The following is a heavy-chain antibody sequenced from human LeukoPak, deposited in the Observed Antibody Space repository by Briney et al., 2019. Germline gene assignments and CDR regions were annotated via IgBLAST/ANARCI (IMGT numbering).Heavy chain of an antibody. CDR3: ARVATLDTLKYYARDI. V-gene: IGHV4-4*08. J-gene: IGHJ6*02. D-gene: IGHD2-15*01. Sequence: SETLSLTCSVSGASISSYYWTWIRQPPGKGLEWIGFVNTNGGTSYNPSLKSRVAISLNTSRNQVSLRVSSVTAADTAVYFCARVATLDTLKYYARDIWGQGTTVTVS. CDR2: VNTNGGT. CDR1: GASISSYY.